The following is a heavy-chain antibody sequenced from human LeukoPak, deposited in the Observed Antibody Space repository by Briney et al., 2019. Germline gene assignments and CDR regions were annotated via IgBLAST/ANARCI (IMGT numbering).Heavy chain of an antibody. CDR3: AKGGGTMVRGKLGY. Sequence: GGSLRLSCAASGFTFSSYAMSWVRQAPGKGLEWVSAISGSGGSTYYADSVKGRFTISRDNSKNTLYLQMNSLRAEDTAVYCCAKGGGTMVRGKLGYWGQGTLVTVSS. V-gene: IGHV3-23*01. CDR1: GFTFSSYA. D-gene: IGHD3-10*01. CDR2: ISGSGGST. J-gene: IGHJ4*02.